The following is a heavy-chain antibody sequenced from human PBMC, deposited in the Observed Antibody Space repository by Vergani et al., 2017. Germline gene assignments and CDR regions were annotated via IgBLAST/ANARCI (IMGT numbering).Heavy chain of an antibody. V-gene: IGHV3-33*01. J-gene: IGHJ4*02. D-gene: IGHD6-13*01. CDR3: AREGIAAVGTTLLFDY. Sequence: QVQLVESGGGVVQPGRSLRLSCAASGFTFSSYGLHWVRQAPGKGLEWVAVIWYDGSNKYYADSVKGRFTISRDNSKNTLYGQMNSLRSEDTAVYYCAREGIAAVGTTLLFDYWGQGTLVTVSS. CDR2: IWYDGSNK. CDR1: GFTFSSYG.